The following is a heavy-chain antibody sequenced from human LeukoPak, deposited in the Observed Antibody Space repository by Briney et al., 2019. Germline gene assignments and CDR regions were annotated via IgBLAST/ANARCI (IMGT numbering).Heavy chain of an antibody. CDR2: INHSGST. Sequence: NPSETLSLTCAVYGGSFSGYYWSWIRQPPGKGLEWIGEINHSGSTNYNPSLKSRVTISVDTSKKHFSLKLSSVTAADTAVYYCARHGNIVIPPTTSKAFDVWGQGTMVTVSS. J-gene: IGHJ3*01. V-gene: IGHV4-34*01. D-gene: IGHD2/OR15-2a*01. CDR1: GGSFSGYY. CDR3: ARHGNIVIPPTTSKAFDV.